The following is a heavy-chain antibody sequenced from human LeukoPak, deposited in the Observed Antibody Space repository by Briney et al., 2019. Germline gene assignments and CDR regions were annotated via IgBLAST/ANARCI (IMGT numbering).Heavy chain of an antibody. Sequence: PSETLSLTCTVSGGSISSYYWSWIRQPPGKGLEWTGYIYYSGSTNYNPSLKSRVTISVDTSKNQFSLKLSSVTAADTAVYYCARSEPYYYYGMDVWGQGTTVTVSS. V-gene: IGHV4-59*08. CDR1: GGSISSYY. CDR2: IYYSGST. D-gene: IGHD1-26*01. CDR3: ARSEPYYYYGMDV. J-gene: IGHJ6*02.